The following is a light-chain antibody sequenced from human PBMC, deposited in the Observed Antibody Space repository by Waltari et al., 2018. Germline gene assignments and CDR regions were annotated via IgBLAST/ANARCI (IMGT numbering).Light chain of an antibody. J-gene: IGKJ4*01. CDR3: QQYGSPPVT. CDR1: QSVNRDF. V-gene: IGKV3-20*01. Sequence: IVLTQSPATLSLSPGEGATLFCRASQSVNRDFLAWYQQKPGQAPRLLIDGASSRATGIPDSFSGSGSGTDFTLTITILEPEDSAVYFCQQYGSPPVTFGGGTKVEI. CDR2: GAS.